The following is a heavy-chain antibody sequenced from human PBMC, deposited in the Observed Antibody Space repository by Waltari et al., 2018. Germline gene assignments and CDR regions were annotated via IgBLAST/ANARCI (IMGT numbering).Heavy chain of an antibody. Sequence: QVQLQQWGAGLLKPSETLSLTCAVYGGSFSGYYWSWIRQPPGTGLEWIGEIKHSGSTNYNPSLKSRVTISVDTSKNQFSLKLSSVTAADTAVYYCARHPYDSSGYYSSYYYGMDVWGQGTTVTVSS. CDR3: ARHPYDSSGYYSSYYYGMDV. CDR2: IKHSGST. V-gene: IGHV4-34*01. J-gene: IGHJ6*02. D-gene: IGHD3-22*01. CDR1: GGSFSGYY.